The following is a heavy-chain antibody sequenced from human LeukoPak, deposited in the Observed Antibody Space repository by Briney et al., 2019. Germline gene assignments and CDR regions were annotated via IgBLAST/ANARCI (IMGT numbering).Heavy chain of an antibody. CDR2: IGGNGGGT. D-gene: IGHD6-19*01. CDR1: GFTFRTYA. J-gene: IGHJ4*02. V-gene: IGHV3-23*01. CDR3: AKGDRNSGWFD. Sequence: GGSLRLSCAASGFTFRTYAMSWVSQAPGKGLEWVSGIGGNGGGTYADSVKGRFTISRDNSKNTLFLQMNSLRVEDTAVYYCAKGDRNSGWFDWGQGTLVIVSS.